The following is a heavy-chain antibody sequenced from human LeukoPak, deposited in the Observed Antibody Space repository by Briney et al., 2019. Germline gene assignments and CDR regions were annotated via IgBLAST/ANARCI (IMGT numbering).Heavy chain of an antibody. CDR3: ARDPAVIYFPIRYFDL. CDR2: INSDGSST. V-gene: IGHV3-74*01. CDR1: GFTFSSYW. J-gene: IGHJ2*01. D-gene: IGHD2-21*01. Sequence: PGGSLRLSCAASGFTFSSYWMHWVRQAPGKGLVWVSRINSDGSSTSYADSVKGRFTISRDNSKNTLYLQMNSLRAEDTAVYYCARDPAVIYFPIRYFDLWGRGTLVTVSS.